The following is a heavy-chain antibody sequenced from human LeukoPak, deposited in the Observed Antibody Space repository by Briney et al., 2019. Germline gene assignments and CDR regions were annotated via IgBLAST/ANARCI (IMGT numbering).Heavy chain of an antibody. Sequence: GGSLRLSCAASGFTVSSNYMSWVRQAPGKGLEWVSVIYSGGSTYYADSVKGRFTISRDNPKNTLYLQMNSLRAEDTAVYYCARSLAAAGPYYYYYYMDVWGKGTTVTVSS. V-gene: IGHV3-53*01. J-gene: IGHJ6*03. D-gene: IGHD6-13*01. CDR1: GFTVSSNY. CDR3: ARSLAAAGPYYYYYYMDV. CDR2: IYSGGST.